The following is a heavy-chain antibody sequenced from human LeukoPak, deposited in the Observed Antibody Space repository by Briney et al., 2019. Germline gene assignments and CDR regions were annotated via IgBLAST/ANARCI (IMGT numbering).Heavy chain of an antibody. V-gene: IGHV3-48*01. CDR1: GFTFSSYT. D-gene: IGHD4/OR15-4a*01. CDR2: ISSSSSSR. CDR3: ARDGANWNYDYMDV. J-gene: IGHJ6*03. Sequence: PGGSLRLSCAASGFTFSSYTMNWVRQAPGKGLEWVSYISSSSSSRYYAVSVKGRFTISRDNAKNSLYLQMNSLRAEDTAVYYCARDGANWNYDYMDVWGKGTTVTVSS.